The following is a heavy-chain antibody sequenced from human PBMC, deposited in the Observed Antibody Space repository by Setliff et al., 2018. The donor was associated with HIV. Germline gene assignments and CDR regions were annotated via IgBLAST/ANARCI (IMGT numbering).Heavy chain of an antibody. D-gene: IGHD6-19*01. J-gene: IGHJ4*02. Sequence: PSETLSLTCTVSGGSTDSGSYYWAWIRQPPGKGLEWIGSMYYTGSTYYNPSLKSRVTISIDTSKNQFSLKLNSVTAADTAMYYCARDGGSSCWYFVLGYSDYWGPGTLVTVSS. CDR3: ARDGGSSCWYFVLGYSDY. CDR1: GGSTDSGSYY. CDR2: MYYTGST. V-gene: IGHV4-39*02.